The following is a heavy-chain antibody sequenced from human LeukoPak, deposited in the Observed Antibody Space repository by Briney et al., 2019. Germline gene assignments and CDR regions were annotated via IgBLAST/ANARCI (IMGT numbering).Heavy chain of an antibody. D-gene: IGHD3-10*01. V-gene: IGHV3-9*01. J-gene: IGHJ4*02. CDR1: GFTFNDYA. CDR3: AKDLGGSAQNPEY. CDR2: ISWHSGSI. Sequence: PGGSLRLSCAASGFTFNDYAMHWVRQAPGKGLEWVSGISWHSGSIAYADSVKGRFAISRDNAENSLYLQMNSLAAEDTALYYCAKDLGGSAQNPEYWGQGTLVTVSS.